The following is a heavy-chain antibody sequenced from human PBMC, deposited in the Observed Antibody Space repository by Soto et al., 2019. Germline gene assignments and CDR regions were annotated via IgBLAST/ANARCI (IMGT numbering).Heavy chain of an antibody. CDR3: ARGGGGTQPLAY. CDR2: IYYSGST. J-gene: IGHJ4*02. Sequence: SETLSLTCTVSGGSMSNYYWSWIRQSPGKGLEWIGYIYYSGSTSYNPSLKSRVTMSIDTSKNQFSLKVSSVTAADTAVYYCARGGGGTQPLAYWGQGTLVTVSS. V-gene: IGHV4-59*01. CDR1: GGSMSNYY. D-gene: IGHD3-16*01.